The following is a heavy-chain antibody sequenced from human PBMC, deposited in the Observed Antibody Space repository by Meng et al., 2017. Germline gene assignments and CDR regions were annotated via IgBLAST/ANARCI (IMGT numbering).Heavy chain of an antibody. Sequence: VPLAGWRPGQDGPSETLPLTCIVSGGTVTGCSDYWSWIRQAPGKGLEWIGYIYYSSTTNYNPSHKRRVTRSVATSKNQFSLKLSSVTAAVTAVYYCARYGDYYGSGSYYYYFDYWGQGTLVTVSS. J-gene: IGHJ4*02. D-gene: IGHD3-10*01. CDR1: GGTVTGCSDY. CDR3: ARYGDYYGSGSYYYYFDY. CDR2: IYYSSTT. V-gene: IGHV4-61*01.